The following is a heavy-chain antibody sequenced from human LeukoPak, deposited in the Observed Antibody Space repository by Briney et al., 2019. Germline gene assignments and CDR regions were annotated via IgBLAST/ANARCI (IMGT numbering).Heavy chain of an antibody. Sequence: PSGTLSLTCAVSGGSVSSGSYYWSWIRQPPGKGLEWIGYIYYSGSTNYNPSLKSRVTISVDTSKNQFSLKLSSVTAADTAVYYCARAAYCGGDCYWLDYWGQGTLVTVSS. CDR1: GGSVSSGSYY. CDR3: ARAAYCGGDCYWLDY. CDR2: IYYSGST. D-gene: IGHD2-21*02. V-gene: IGHV4-61*01. J-gene: IGHJ4*02.